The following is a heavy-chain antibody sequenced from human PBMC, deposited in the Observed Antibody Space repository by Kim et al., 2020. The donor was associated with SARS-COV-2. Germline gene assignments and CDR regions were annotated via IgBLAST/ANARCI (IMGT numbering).Heavy chain of an antibody. CDR2: ISSNGGST. CDR3: ARDAGYSYGLYWYFDL. V-gene: IGHV3-64*02. CDR1: GFTFSSYA. J-gene: IGHJ2*01. D-gene: IGHD5-18*01. Sequence: GGSLRLSCAASGFTFSSYAMHWVRQAPGKGLEYVSAISSNGGSTYYADSVKGRFTISRDNSKNTLYLQMGSLRAEDMAVYYCARDAGYSYGLYWYFDLWGRGTLVTVSS.